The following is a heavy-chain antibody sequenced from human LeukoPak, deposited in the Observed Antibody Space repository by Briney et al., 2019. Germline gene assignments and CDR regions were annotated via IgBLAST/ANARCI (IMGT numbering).Heavy chain of an antibody. CDR3: ARDRVLDY. CDR2: ISSTSSYI. Sequence: GGSLRLSCAASGLTFSSYGMNWVRQAPGKGLEWVSSISSTSSYIYYADSVKGRFTISRDNAKNSLYLQMNSLRAEDTAVYYCARDRVLDYWGQGTLVTVSS. V-gene: IGHV3-21*01. J-gene: IGHJ4*02. CDR1: GLTFSSYG.